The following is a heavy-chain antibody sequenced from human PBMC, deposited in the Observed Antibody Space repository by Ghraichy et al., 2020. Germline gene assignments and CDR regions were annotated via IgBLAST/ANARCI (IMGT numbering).Heavy chain of an antibody. J-gene: IGHJ4*02. CDR1: GYTFTSYG. CDR3: ARDLSRWEHNTEGY. Sequence: ASVKVSCKASGYTFTSYGISWVRQAPGQGLEWIGWISAYNGNTNYAQKLQGRVTMTTDTSTSTAYMELRSLRSDDTAVYYCARDLSRWEHNTEGYWGQGTLVTVSS. V-gene: IGHV1-18*01. D-gene: IGHD1-26*01. CDR2: ISAYNGNT.